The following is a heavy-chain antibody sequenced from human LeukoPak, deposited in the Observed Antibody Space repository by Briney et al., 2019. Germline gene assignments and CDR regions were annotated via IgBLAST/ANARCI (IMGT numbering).Heavy chain of an antibody. D-gene: IGHD1-1*01. CDR3: AKDLAGTRYTYYFDY. V-gene: IGHV3-30*18. CDR1: GFTLSSYG. Sequence: GGSLRLSCAASGFTLSSYGMHWVRQAPGKGLEWVAVISYDGSNKYYADSVKGRFTISRDNSKNTLYLQMNSLRAEDTAVYYCAKDLAGTRYTYYFDYWGQGTLVTVSP. CDR2: ISYDGSNK. J-gene: IGHJ4*02.